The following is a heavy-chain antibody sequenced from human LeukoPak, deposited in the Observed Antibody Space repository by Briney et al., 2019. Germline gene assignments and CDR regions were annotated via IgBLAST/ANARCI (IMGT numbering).Heavy chain of an antibody. CDR2: IYYSGST. J-gene: IGHJ6*02. D-gene: IGHD3-22*01. CDR3: ARVPAYYDSSGMDV. V-gene: IGHV4-31*03. Sequence: PSETLSLTCTVSGGSISSGGYYWSWIRQHPGKGLEWIGYIYYSGSTYYNPSLKSRVTISVDTSKNQLSLKLSSVTAADTAVYYCARVPAYYDSSGMDVWGQGTTVTVSS. CDR1: GGSISSGGYY.